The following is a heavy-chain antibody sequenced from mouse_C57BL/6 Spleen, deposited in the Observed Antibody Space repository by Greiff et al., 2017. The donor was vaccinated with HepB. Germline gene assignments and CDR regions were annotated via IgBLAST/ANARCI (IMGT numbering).Heavy chain of an antibody. D-gene: IGHD4-1*01. J-gene: IGHJ2*01. CDR2: IDPSDSYT. CDR1: GYTFTSYW. V-gene: IGHV1-69*01. CDR3: ARSGGPGTSFDY. Sequence: QVQLQQPGAELVMPGASVKLSCKASGYTFTSYWMHWVKQRPGQGPEWIGEIDPSDSYTNYNQKFKGKSTLTVDKSSSTAYMQLSSLTSEDSAVYYCARSGGPGTSFDYWGQGTTLTVSS.